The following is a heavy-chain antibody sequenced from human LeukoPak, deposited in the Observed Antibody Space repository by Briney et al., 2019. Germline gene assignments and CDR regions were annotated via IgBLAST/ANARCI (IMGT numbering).Heavy chain of an antibody. Sequence: GGSLRLSCTASGFAFRNYAMSWVRQAPGKGLEWVSGISGFNTYYADSVKGRFTISRDNSKNVLYLQMNHLRAEDTAVYYCAKGLRIAVAKTYYYYYGMDVWGQGTTVTVSS. CDR1: GFAFRNYA. V-gene: IGHV3-23*01. D-gene: IGHD6-19*01. CDR2: ISGFNT. J-gene: IGHJ6*02. CDR3: AKGLRIAVAKTYYYYYGMDV.